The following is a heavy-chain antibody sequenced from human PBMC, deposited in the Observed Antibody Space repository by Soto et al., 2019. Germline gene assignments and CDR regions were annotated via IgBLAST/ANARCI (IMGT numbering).Heavy chain of an antibody. CDR2: ISSSGGRT. CDR1: GFTFSSYA. D-gene: IGHD2-2*01. Sequence: GGSLRLSCAASGFTFSSYAMSWVRQAPGKGLEWVSAISSSGGRTYYADSVKGRFIISRDNSKNMLYLQMNSLRVEDTALYYCARDCASTSCSVWHYWGQGTLVTVSS. CDR3: ARDCASTSCSVWHY. V-gene: IGHV3-23*01. J-gene: IGHJ4*02.